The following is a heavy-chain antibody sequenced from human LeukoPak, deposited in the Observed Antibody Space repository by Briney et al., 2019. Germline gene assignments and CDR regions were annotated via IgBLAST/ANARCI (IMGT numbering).Heavy chain of an antibody. CDR2: IYYSGST. V-gene: IGHV4-59*01. CDR1: GFTFSSYS. Sequence: PGGSLRLSCAASGFTFSSYSMNWVRQPPGKGLEWIGYIYYSGSTNYNPSLKSRVTISVDTSKNQFSLKLSSVTAADTAVYYCARVRVGAADYWGQGTLVTVSS. D-gene: IGHD1-26*01. J-gene: IGHJ4*02. CDR3: ARVRVGAADY.